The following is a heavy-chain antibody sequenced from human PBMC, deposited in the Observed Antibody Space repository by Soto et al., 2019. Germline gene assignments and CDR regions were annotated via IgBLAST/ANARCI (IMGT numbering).Heavy chain of an antibody. V-gene: IGHV3-30-3*01. CDR3: ARVDSGAFDI. J-gene: IGHJ3*02. Sequence: PGGSLRLSCAASGFTFSSYAMHWVRQAPGKGLEWVAVISYDGSNKYYADSVKGRFTISRDNSKNTLYLQMNSLRAEDTAVYYCARVDSGAFDIWGQGTMVTVSS. CDR1: GFTFSSYA. CDR2: ISYDGSNK.